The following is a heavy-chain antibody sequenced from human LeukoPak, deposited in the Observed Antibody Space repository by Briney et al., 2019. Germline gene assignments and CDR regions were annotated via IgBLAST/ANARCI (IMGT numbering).Heavy chain of an antibody. CDR1: GYTFTSYD. D-gene: IGHD3-3*01. CDR3: ARGRITIFGRATGYYYGMDV. Sequence: ASVKVSCKASGYTFTSYDINWVRQATGQGLEWTGWMNPNSGNTGYAQKFQGRVTMTRNTSISTAYMELSSLRSEDTAVYYCARGRITIFGRATGYYYGMDVWGQGTTVTVSS. CDR2: MNPNSGNT. V-gene: IGHV1-8*01. J-gene: IGHJ6*02.